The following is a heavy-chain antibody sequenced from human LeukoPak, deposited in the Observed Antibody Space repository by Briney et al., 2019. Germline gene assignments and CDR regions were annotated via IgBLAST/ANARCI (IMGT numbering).Heavy chain of an antibody. CDR3: AKRIQSAMATGY. D-gene: IGHD5-18*01. V-gene: IGHV3-23*01. CDR2: ISGSGGST. Sequence: GGSLRLSCAAAGFTFSSFGMSWVRQAPGKGLEWVSAISGSGGSTYYADSVKGRFTISRDNSKNTLYLQMNSLRAEDTAVYYCAKRIQSAMATGYWGQGTLVTVSS. J-gene: IGHJ4*02. CDR1: GFTFSSFG.